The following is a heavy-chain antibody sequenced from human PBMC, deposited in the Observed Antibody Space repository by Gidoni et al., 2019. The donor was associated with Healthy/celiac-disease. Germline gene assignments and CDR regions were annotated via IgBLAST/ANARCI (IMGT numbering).Heavy chain of an antibody. J-gene: IGHJ4*02. V-gene: IGHV4-39*01. CDR1: GGSISSSSYY. Sequence: QLQLQGSGPGLVKPSETLSLTCTVSGGSISSSSYYWGWIRPPPGKGLEWIGSIYYSGSTYYNPSLKSRVTISVDTSKNQFSLKLSSVTAADTAVYYCARWYCSSTSCYSGGLGYFDYWGQGTLVTVSS. CDR3: ARWYCSSTSCYSGGLGYFDY. D-gene: IGHD2-2*01. CDR2: IYYSGST.